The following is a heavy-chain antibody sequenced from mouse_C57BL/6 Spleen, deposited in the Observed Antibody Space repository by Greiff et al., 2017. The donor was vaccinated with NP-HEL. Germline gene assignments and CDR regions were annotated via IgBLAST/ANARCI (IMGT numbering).Heavy chain of an antibody. V-gene: IGHV5-9-1*02. CDR2: ISSGGDYI. CDR3: TRDQDRPDGYYDAMDY. J-gene: IGHJ4*01. D-gene: IGHD2-3*01. CDR1: GFTFSSYA. Sequence: EVKLMESGEGLVKPGGSLKLSCAASGFTFSSYAMSWVRQTPEKRLEWVAYISSGGDYIYYAATVKGRFTISRDNARNTLYLQMSSLKSEDTAMYYCTRDQDRPDGYYDAMDYWGQGTSVTVSS.